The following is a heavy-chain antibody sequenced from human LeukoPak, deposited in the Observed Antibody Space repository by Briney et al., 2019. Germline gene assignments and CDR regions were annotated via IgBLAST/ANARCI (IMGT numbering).Heavy chain of an antibody. CDR1: GGSFSGYY. CDR3: ARGKYVYSIAGWFDP. CDR2: INHSGST. D-gene: IGHD2-15*01. Sequence: SETLSLTCAVYGGSFSGYYWSWIRQPPGKGLEWIGEINHSGSTNYNPSLKSQVTISVDTSKNQFSLKLSSVTAADTAVYYCARGKYVYSIAGWFDPWGQGTLATVSS. V-gene: IGHV4-34*01. J-gene: IGHJ5*02.